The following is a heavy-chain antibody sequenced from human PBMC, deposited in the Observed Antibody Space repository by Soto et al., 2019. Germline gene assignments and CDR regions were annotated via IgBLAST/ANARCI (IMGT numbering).Heavy chain of an antibody. CDR1: GFTFSSYW. V-gene: IGHV3-74*03. CDR2: IKSDGST. CDR3: AGDPVAEY. J-gene: IGHJ4*02. Sequence: EVQLVESGGGLVQPGGSLRLSCAASGFTFSSYWMHWVRHAPGKGLVWVSLIKSDGSTKYADSVKCRFTISRDNAKNTLYLHIPCLRVEDTSVYYCAGDPVAEYWGQGTLVTVSS.